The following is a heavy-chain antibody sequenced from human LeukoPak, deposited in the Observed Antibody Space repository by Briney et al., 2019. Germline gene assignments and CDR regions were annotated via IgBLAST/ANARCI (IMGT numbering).Heavy chain of an antibody. V-gene: IGHV1-46*01. CDR2: INPRGGST. J-gene: IGHJ3*02. CDR1: GYTFTSHF. D-gene: IGHD3-22*01. CDR3: ARVKSYYYDSSDKDAFDI. Sequence: ASVKVSCKASGYTFTSHFMHWVRQAPGQGLEWMGIINPRGGSTSYTQKFQGRVTMTRDTSTSTVYMELSSLRSEDTAVYYCARVKSYYYDSSDKDAFDIWGQGTMVTVSS.